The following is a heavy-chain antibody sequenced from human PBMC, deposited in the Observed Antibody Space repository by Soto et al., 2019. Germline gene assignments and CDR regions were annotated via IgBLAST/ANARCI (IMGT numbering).Heavy chain of an antibody. V-gene: IGHV3-23*01. Sequence: EVHLLESGGGLVQPGGSLRLSCAASGFTFSSYAMSWVRKAPGKGLEWVSAISGSGGSTYYADSVKGRFTISRDNSKNTLYLQMNSLRAEDTAVYYCAKGGDYGSGLFDPWGQGTLVTVSS. CDR3: AKGGDYGSGLFDP. D-gene: IGHD3-10*01. CDR2: ISGSGGST. CDR1: GFTFSSYA. J-gene: IGHJ5*02.